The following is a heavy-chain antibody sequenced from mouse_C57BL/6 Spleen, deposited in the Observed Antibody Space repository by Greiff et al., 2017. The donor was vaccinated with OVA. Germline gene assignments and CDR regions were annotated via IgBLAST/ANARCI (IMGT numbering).Heavy chain of an antibody. D-gene: IGHD3-3*01. V-gene: IGHV5-16*01. Sequence: EVKLVESEGGLVQPGSSMKLSCTASGFTFSDYYMAWVRQVPEKGLEWVANINYDGSSPYYLDSLTSRFIISRDNAKNILYLQMSSLKSEDTATYYCARAGGDWYFDVWGTGTTVTVSS. J-gene: IGHJ1*03. CDR3: ARAGGDWYFDV. CDR1: GFTFSDYY. CDR2: INYDGSSP.